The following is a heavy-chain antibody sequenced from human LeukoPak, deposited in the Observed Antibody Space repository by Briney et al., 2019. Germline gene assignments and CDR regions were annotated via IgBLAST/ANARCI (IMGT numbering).Heavy chain of an antibody. CDR1: GGSFSGYY. V-gene: IGHV4-34*01. D-gene: IGHD3-10*01. J-gene: IGHJ4*02. Sequence: NPSETLSLTCAVYGGSFSGYYWSWIRQPPGKGLEWIGEINHSGSTNYNPSLKSRVTISVDTSKNQFSLKLSSVTAADTAVYYCARDRWFGESLPAHFEYWGQGTLVTVSS. CDR3: ARDRWFGESLPAHFEY. CDR2: INHSGST.